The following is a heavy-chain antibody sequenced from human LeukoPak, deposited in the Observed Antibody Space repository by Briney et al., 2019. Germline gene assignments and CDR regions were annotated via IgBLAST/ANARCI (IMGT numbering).Heavy chain of an antibody. Sequence: GESLKISCKGSGYSFTNYWIGWVRQMPGKGLEWMGIIYPGDPDARYSPSFQGQVTISADKSISTAYLQWSSLKASDTAMYYCARRRDLYSGSYYPFDYWGQGTLVTVSS. V-gene: IGHV5-51*01. D-gene: IGHD1-26*01. CDR3: ARRRDLYSGSYYPFDY. J-gene: IGHJ4*02. CDR2: IYPGDPDA. CDR1: GYSFTNYW.